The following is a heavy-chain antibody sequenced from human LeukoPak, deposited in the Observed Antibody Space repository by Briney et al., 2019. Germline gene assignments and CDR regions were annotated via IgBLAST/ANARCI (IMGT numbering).Heavy chain of an antibody. CDR3: ARDVYYYDRSGYHLEAFDI. CDR1: GCIFPNYA. J-gene: IGHJ3*02. D-gene: IGHD3-22*01. Sequence: ASVKVSCKASGCIFPNYAISWVRQAPGQGLEWMGWINAYNGNTNYAQKLQVRVTMTTDTSTSTVYMELRSLRSDDTAFYYCARDVYYYDRSGYHLEAFDIWGQGTMVTVSS. CDR2: INAYNGNT. V-gene: IGHV1-18*01.